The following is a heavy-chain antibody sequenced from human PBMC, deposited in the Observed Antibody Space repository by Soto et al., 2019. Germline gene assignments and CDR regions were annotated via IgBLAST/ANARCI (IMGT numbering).Heavy chain of an antibody. D-gene: IGHD3-10*01. J-gene: IGHJ3*01. CDR1: GFPFSDYV. CDR2: MTYDGATE. Sequence: QVHLVESGGGVVQPGRSLRLSCAASGFPFSDYVIHWVRQAAGKGLEWVASMTYDGATEYYADSVKGRFTVSRDNSKRTLSLQRNSLRPEDTAVYYCARVRLTISVNDALDVWGQGTTVTVSS. V-gene: IGHV3-30*14. CDR3: ARVRLTISVNDALDV.